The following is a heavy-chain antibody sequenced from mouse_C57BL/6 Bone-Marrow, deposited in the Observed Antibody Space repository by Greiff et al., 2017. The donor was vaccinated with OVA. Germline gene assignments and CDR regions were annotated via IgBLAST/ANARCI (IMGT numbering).Heavy chain of an antibody. CDR2: IYPGSGST. J-gene: IGHJ1*03. Sequence: QVQLQQPGAELVKPGASVKMSCKASGYTFTSYWITWVKQRPGQGLEWIGDIYPGSGSTNYNEKFKSKATLTVDTSSSTAYMQRSSLTSEDSAVYYCARRYYGSSYWYFDVWGTGTTVTVSS. CDR1: GYTFTSYW. D-gene: IGHD1-1*01. CDR3: ARRYYGSSYWYFDV. V-gene: IGHV1-55*01.